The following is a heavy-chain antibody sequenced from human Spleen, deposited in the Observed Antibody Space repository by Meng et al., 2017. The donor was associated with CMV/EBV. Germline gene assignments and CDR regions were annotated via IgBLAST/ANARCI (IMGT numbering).Heavy chain of an antibody. CDR3: AKDMGGAFNWYAWFDL. Sequence: GGSLRLSCVASGFAVRKYYINWVRQAPGKGLEWVSGITWNSEKTAYADSVRGRFTVSRDNANNSLYLQLDNLRPGDTAFYYCAKDMGGAFNWYAWFDLWGQGSLVTVSS. V-gene: IGHV3-9*01. CDR1: GFAVRKYY. CDR2: ITWNSEKT. J-gene: IGHJ5*02. D-gene: IGHD6-13*01.